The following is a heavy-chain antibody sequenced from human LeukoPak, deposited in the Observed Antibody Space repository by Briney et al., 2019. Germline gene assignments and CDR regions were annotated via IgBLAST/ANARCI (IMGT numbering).Heavy chain of an antibody. J-gene: IGHJ6*03. CDR1: GYSFTSYW. CDR3: ARHKGEGYSSSSLSRYYYYMDV. V-gene: IGHV5-51*01. CDR2: IYPGDSDT. D-gene: IGHD6-6*01. Sequence: GESLKISCKGSGYSFTSYWIGWVRQMPGKGLEWMGIIYPGDSDTRYSPSFQGQVTISADKSISTAYLQWSSLKASDTAMYYCARHKGEGYSSSSLSRYYYYMDVWGKGTTVTVSS.